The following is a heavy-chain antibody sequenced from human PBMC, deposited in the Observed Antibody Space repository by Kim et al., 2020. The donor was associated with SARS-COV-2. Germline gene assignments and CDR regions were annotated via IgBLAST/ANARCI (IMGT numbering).Heavy chain of an antibody. J-gene: IGHJ6*02. CDR3: ARGSTSSWYDPIYYYYYGMDV. CDR1: GFTFSSYA. D-gene: IGHD6-13*01. CDR2: ISYDGSNK. V-gene: IGHV3-30*04. Sequence: GGSLRLSCAASGFTFSSYAMHWVRQAPGKGLEWVAVISYDGSNKYYADSVKGRFTISRDNSKNTLYLQMNSLRAEDTAVYYCARGSTSSWYDPIYYYYYGMDVWGRGTTVTVSS.